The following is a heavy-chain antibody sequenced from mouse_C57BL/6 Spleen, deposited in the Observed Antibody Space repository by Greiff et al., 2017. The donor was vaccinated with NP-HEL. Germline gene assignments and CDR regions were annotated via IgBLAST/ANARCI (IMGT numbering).Heavy chain of an antibody. J-gene: IGHJ4*01. D-gene: IGHD2-3*01. CDR2: ISSGSSTI. CDR1: GFTFSDYG. V-gene: IGHV5-17*01. Sequence: EVMLVESGGGLVKPGGSLKLSCAASGFTFSDYGMHWVRQAPEKGLEWVAYISSGSSTIYYADTVKGRFTISRDNAKNTLFLQMTSLRSEDTAMYYCASAYDGYAMDYWGQGTSVTVSS. CDR3: ASAYDGYAMDY.